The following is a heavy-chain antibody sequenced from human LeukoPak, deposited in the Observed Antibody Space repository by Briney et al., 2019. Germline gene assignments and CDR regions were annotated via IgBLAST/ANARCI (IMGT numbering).Heavy chain of an antibody. J-gene: IGHJ4*02. CDR2: ISTSGST. V-gene: IGHV4-4*09. CDR3: ASPRSGYRYTFDY. D-gene: IGHD3-22*01. CDR1: AASISNYY. Sequence: SETLSLTCTVSAASISNYYWSWIRQAPGKGLEWIGYISTSGSTNYNPSLKSRVSISLDTSKNRFSLNLNFVTAADTAVYYCASPRSGYRYTFDYWGQGALVTVSS.